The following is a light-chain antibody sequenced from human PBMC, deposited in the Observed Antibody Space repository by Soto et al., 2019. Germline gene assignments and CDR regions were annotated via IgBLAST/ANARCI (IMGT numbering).Light chain of an antibody. CDR2: GAS. V-gene: IGKV3-15*01. J-gene: IGKJ1*01. CDR1: QSVNSN. CDR3: QQYDDWPWT. Sequence: IVLTKYPATPSVSPRGRATLSFRASQSVNSNLAWYHLKPGQAPRLLIYGASIRAAGIPARFTGSESGTEFTLSISSLQSEDFAVYYCQQYDDWPWTFGHGTKVDI.